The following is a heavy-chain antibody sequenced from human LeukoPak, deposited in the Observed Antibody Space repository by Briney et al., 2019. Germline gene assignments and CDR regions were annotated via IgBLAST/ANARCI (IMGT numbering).Heavy chain of an antibody. V-gene: IGHV3-30-3*01. CDR3: AKDLGYGGNPPVYFDY. CDR2: ISYDGGNE. Sequence: TGGSLRLSCAASGFTFSSYAMHWVRQAPGKGLEWVAIISYDGGNEYYADSVKGRFTISRDNSKNTLYLQMNSLRAEDTAVYYCAKDLGYGGNPPVYFDYWGQGTLVTVSS. CDR1: GFTFSSYA. J-gene: IGHJ4*02. D-gene: IGHD4-23*01.